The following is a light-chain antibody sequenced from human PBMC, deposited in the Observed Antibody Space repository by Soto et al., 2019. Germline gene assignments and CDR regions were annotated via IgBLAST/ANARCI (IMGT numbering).Light chain of an antibody. CDR3: QVSGA. Sequence: DIQLTQSPCSLGTCVGYRVTITCRTSQSISGYLKWYRHKPGKAPTLLIYAASTLQSGVPSRFSGSGSGTDFTLTISRLEPEDFAMYYCQVSGAFGQGTKVDIK. CDR1: QSISGY. J-gene: IGKJ1*01. V-gene: IGKV1-39*02. CDR2: AAS.